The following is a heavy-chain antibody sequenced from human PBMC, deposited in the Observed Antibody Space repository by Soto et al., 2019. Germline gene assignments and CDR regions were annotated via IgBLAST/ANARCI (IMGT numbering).Heavy chain of an antibody. D-gene: IGHD2-8*01. V-gene: IGHV3-30-3*01. CDR2: ISYDGSNK. CDR1: GFTFSSYA. J-gene: IGHJ5*02. Sequence: GGSLRLSCAASGFTFSSYAMHWVRQAPGKGLEWVAVISYDGSNKYYADSVKGRFTISRDNSKNTLYLQMNSLRAEDTAVYYCASSVWSWGQGTLVTVSS. CDR3: ASSVWS.